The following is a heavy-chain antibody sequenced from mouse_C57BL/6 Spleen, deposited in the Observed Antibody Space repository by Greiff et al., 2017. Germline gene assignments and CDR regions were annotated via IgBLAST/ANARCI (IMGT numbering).Heavy chain of an antibody. V-gene: IGHV1-64*01. CDR2: IHPNSGST. CDR3: ARSTTVVARAMDY. Sequence: QVQLQQPGAELVKPGASVKLSCKASGYTFTSYWMHWVKQRPGQGLEWIGMIHPNSGSTNYNEKFKSKATLTVDKSSSTAYMQLSSLTSEDSAVYYWARSTTVVARAMDYWGHGTSVTVSS. CDR1: GYTFTSYW. J-gene: IGHJ4*01. D-gene: IGHD1-1*01.